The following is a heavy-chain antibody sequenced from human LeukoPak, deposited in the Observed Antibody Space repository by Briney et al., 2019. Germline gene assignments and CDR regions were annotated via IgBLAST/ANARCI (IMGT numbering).Heavy chain of an antibody. CDR1: GYTLTSYG. D-gene: IGHD3-10*01. J-gene: IGHJ6*02. CDR3: ARAPRGYYGSGSPYHYYYGMDV. V-gene: IGHV1-18*01. Sequence: ASVKVSCKASGYTLTSYGISWVRQAPGQGLEWMGWISAYNGNTNYAQKLQGRVTMTTDTSTSTAYMELRSLRSDDTAVYYCARAPRGYYGSGSPYHYYYGMDVWGQGTTVTVSS. CDR2: ISAYNGNT.